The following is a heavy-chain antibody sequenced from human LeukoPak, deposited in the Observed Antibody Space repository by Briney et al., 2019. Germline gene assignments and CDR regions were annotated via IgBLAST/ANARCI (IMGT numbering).Heavy chain of an antibody. CDR2: INHSGST. D-gene: IGHD3-10*02. CDR3: AGGDYYVFPGKYAFDI. J-gene: IGHJ3*02. Sequence: PSETLSLTCAVYGGSFSGYYWSWIRQPPGKGLEWIGEINHSGSTNYNPSLKSRVTISVDTSKNQFSLKLSSVTAADTAVYYCAGGDYYVFPGKYAFDIWGQGTMVTVSS. CDR1: GGSFSGYY. V-gene: IGHV4-34*01.